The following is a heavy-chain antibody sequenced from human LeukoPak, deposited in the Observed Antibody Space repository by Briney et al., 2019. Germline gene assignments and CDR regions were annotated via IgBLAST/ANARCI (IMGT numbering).Heavy chain of an antibody. CDR3: ARDVWIAAAGSPGGYYYYYYMDF. D-gene: IGHD6-13*01. CDR2: IYSSGSS. J-gene: IGHJ6*03. CDR1: GGSISSYY. Sequence: SETLSLTCTVSGGSISSYYLSWIRQPPGKGLEWIGYIYSSGSSNYNPSLKSRVTISADTTKYLFSLMLSSVTAADTAVYYWARDVWIAAAGSPGGYYYYYYMDFWGKGTTVTVSS. V-gene: IGHV4-59*12.